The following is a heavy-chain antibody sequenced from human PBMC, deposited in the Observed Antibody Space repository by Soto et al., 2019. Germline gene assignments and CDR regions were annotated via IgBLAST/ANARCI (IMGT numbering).Heavy chain of an antibody. CDR2: ISGSGGST. CDR3: ATHGDYGVLLSWFHP. CDR1: GFTFVNYA. Sequence: EVQLLESGGGLVQSGGSLRLSCSASGFTFVNYAMSWVRQAPGKGLEWVSSISGSGGSTYYAASVKGRFTISRDNSENTLYLQMNSLRVADTAVYYCATHGDYGVLLSWFHPWGQGTLVTVSS. J-gene: IGHJ5*02. V-gene: IGHV3-23*01. D-gene: IGHD4-17*01.